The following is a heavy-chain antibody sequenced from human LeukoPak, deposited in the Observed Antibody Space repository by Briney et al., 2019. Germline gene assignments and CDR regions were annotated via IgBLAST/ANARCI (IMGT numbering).Heavy chain of an antibody. CDR1: GYSFTSCW. CDR2: IYPGDSDT. CDR3: ARHGAVGTTVTVNWFDP. V-gene: IGHV5-51*01. Sequence: GESLNISCKGSGYSFTSCWIGWVRQMPGKGLEWMGIIYPGDSDTRYSPSFQGQVTISADKSISTAYLQWSSLKASDTAMYYCARHGAVGTTVTVNWFDPWGQGTLVTVSS. J-gene: IGHJ5*02. D-gene: IGHD4-17*01.